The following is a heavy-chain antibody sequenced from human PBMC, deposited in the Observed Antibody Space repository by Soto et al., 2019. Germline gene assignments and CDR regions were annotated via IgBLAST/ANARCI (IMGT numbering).Heavy chain of an antibody. CDR1: GGSFRGYY. J-gene: IGHJ4*02. Sequence: QVQLQQWGAGLLKPSETLSLTCAVYGGSFRGYYWTWIRQPPGKGLEWIGEINIMESPNYNPSLKSRVTISVDTSKNQFSLKLSSVTAADTAVYYCARAYGGNSGVFDYWGQGTLVTASS. CDR3: ARAYGGNSGVFDY. V-gene: IGHV4-34*01. CDR2: INIMESP. D-gene: IGHD4-17*01.